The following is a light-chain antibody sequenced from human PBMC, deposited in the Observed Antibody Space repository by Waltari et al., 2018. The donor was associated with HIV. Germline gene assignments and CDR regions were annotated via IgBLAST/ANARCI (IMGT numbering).Light chain of an antibody. Sequence: QSVLTQPPSVSAAPRQKVTISCSGSTSNIGRNFVSWYQQFTGTAPKLLIYDNNKRPSGIPDRISGSKSGTSATLVITGLQTGDEADYFCATWDSRLSVGVFGGGTKLTVL. J-gene: IGLJ2*01. CDR3: ATWDSRLSVGV. CDR1: TSNIGRNF. CDR2: DNN. V-gene: IGLV1-51*01.